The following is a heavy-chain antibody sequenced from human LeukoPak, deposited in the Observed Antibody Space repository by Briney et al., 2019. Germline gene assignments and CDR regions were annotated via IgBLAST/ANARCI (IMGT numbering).Heavy chain of an antibody. D-gene: IGHD4-11*01. CDR2: IWYDGSNK. CDR3: ARVTGYSNYGYFDY. CDR1: RFTFSSYG. Sequence: GGSLRLSCAASRFTFSSYGMHWVRQAPGKGLEWVAVIWYDGSNKYYADSVKGRFTISRDNSKNTLYLQMNSLRAEDTAVYYCARVTGYSNYGYFDYWGQGTLVTVSS. V-gene: IGHV3-33*01. J-gene: IGHJ4*02.